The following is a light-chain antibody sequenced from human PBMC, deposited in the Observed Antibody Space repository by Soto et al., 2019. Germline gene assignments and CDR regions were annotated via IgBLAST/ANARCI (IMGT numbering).Light chain of an antibody. V-gene: IGKV3-20*01. J-gene: IGKJ1*01. CDR3: QQFGRSPRT. CDR1: QSVSNIY. Sequence: EIVLTLSPGTLSLSPGEGATLSCRASQSVSNIYLAWYQQKPGQAPRLLMYGTSNRATGIPDRFIGSGSGTDFTLTISNLEPEDFAVYYCQQFGRSPRTFGQGTKVEIK. CDR2: GTS.